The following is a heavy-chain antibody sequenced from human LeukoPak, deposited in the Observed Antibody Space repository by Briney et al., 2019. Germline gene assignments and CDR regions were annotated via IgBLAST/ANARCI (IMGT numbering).Heavy chain of an antibody. Sequence: GGSLRLSCVVSGFTLTTFGILWVRHAPGKGLEWVAFIHSDGNKKYYTESVRGRFTISRENSKNTVYLEMNSLTAEDTAVFYCAKDRPIKGGFDPWGQGTPVTVS. J-gene: IGHJ5*02. V-gene: IGHV3-30*02. CDR3: AKDRPIKGGFDP. CDR1: GFTLTTFG. CDR2: IHSDGNKK. D-gene: IGHD3-16*01.